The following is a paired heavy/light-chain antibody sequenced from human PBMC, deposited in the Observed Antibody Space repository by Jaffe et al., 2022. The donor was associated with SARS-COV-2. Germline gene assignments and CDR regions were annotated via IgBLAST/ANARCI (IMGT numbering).Light chain of an antibody. V-gene: IGLV2-18*02. J-gene: IGLJ2*01. CDR2: EVS. CDR3: SSYTSSSTPVV. Sequence: QSALTQPPSVSGSPGQSVTISCTGTSSDVGSYNRVSWYQQPPGTAPKLLIYEVSNRPSGVPDRFSGSKSGNTASLTISGLQAEDEADYYCSSYTSSSTPVVFGGGTKLTVL. CDR1: SSDVGSYNR.
Heavy chain of an antibody. V-gene: IGHV4-39*01. CDR1: GGSISSNSYY. CDR2: IHYGGST. CDR3: ARHSFYGGYYYFDY. J-gene: IGHJ4*02. Sequence: QLQLQESGPGLVKPSETLSLTCTVSGGSISSNSYYWGWIRQPPGKGLGWIGSIHYGGSTYVNPSLKSRVTISVDKSKNQFSLNLNSVTAADTAVYYCARHSFYGGYYYFDYWGQGTLVTVSS. D-gene: IGHD3-10*01.